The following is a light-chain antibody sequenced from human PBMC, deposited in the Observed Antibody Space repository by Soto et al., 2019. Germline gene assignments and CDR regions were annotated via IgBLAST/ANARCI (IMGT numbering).Light chain of an antibody. CDR3: QQYDNIPT. V-gene: IGKV1-33*01. J-gene: IGKJ5*01. CDR1: QDINNY. CDR2: DAS. Sequence: DMQMTQSPSSLSASVGDRVIITCQASQDINNYLNWYKHKPGKAPKLLIYDASNLEAGVPSRFSGSGSGTHFTFTISRLKPEDIATYYCQQYDNIPTFGQGTRLDIK.